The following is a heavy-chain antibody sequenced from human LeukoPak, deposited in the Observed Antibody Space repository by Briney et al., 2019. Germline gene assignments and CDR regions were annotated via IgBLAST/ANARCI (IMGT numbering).Heavy chain of an antibody. CDR3: ASIGSGWPSVDY. J-gene: IGHJ4*02. CDR2: ISAYNGNT. D-gene: IGHD6-19*01. V-gene: IGHV1-18*01. Sequence: ASVKVSCKASGCTFTSYGISWVRQAPGQGLEWMGWISAYNGNTNYAQKLQGRVTMTTDTSTSTAYMELRSLRSDDTAVYYCASIGSGWPSVDYWGQGTLVTVSS. CDR1: GCTFTSYG.